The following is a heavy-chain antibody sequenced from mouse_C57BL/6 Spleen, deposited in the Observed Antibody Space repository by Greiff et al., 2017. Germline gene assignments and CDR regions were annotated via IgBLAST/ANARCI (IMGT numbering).Heavy chain of an antibody. Sequence: QVQLQQPGAELVKPGASVKLSCKASGYTFTSYWMHWVKQRPGQGLAWIGMIHPNSGSTNYNEKFKSKATLTVDKSSSTAYMQLSSLTSEDSAVYYCARRSYGSGGYAMDYWGQGTSVTVSS. CDR1: GYTFTSYW. V-gene: IGHV1-64*01. CDR2: IHPNSGST. CDR3: ARRSYGSGGYAMDY. D-gene: IGHD1-1*01. J-gene: IGHJ4*01.